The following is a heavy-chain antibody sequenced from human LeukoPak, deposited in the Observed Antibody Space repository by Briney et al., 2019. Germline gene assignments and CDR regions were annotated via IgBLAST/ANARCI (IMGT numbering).Heavy chain of an antibody. J-gene: IGHJ6*02. Sequence: GSLRLSCAASGFTFSSYWMHWVRQAPGKGLVWVSRINSDGSSTSYADSVKGRFTISRDNAKNTLYLQMNSLRAEDTAVYYCAGDHRYYDFWSGTPEGYYYYGMDVWGQGTTVTVSS. V-gene: IGHV3-74*01. D-gene: IGHD3-3*01. CDR1: GFTFSSYW. CDR3: AGDHRYYDFWSGTPEGYYYYGMDV. CDR2: INSDGSST.